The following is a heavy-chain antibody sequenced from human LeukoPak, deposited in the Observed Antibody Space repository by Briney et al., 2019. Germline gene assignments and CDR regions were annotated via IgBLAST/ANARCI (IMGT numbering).Heavy chain of an antibody. J-gene: IGHJ6*04. V-gene: IGHV3-21*01. CDR3: AELGITMIGGV. CDR2: IGSSSSDI. CDR1: GFTFRSYC. Sequence: GGSLRLSCVASGFTFRSYCMNWVRQAPGKGLEWVSSIGSSSSDIHYADSVKGRFTISRDNAENSLYLQMNSLRAEDTAVYYCAELGITMIGGVWGNGTTVTISS. D-gene: IGHD3-10*02.